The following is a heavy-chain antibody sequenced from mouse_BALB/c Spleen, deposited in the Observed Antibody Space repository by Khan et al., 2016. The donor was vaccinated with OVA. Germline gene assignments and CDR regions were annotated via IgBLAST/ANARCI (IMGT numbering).Heavy chain of an antibody. CDR2: ISSDGDYT. CDR1: GFTFSTYA. V-gene: IGHV5-9-3*01. Sequence: EVELVESGGGLVKPGGSLKLSCEVSGFTFSTYAMSWVRQTPEKRLEWVASISSDGDYTFYLDSVKGRFTISRDTAQNTLSLEMSSLRSDDTAMLYCARSPYGNFGYWGQGTLVTVSA. D-gene: IGHD2-1*01. CDR3: ARSPYGNFGY. J-gene: IGHJ3*02.